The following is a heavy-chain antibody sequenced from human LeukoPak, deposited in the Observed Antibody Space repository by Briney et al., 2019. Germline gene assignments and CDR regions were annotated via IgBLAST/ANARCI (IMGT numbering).Heavy chain of an antibody. J-gene: IGHJ4*02. CDR1: GFPFSSYA. CDR3: AKDGYSYGDSTGYFDY. CDR2: VSGSGGTT. Sequence: GGSLRLSCAASGFPFSSYAMSWVRQAPGKGLEWVSGVSGSGGTTYYADTVKGRFTISRDNSKRTLYLQMNSLRAEDTAVYYCAKDGYSYGDSTGYFDYWGQGTLVTVSS. V-gene: IGHV3-23*01. D-gene: IGHD5-18*01.